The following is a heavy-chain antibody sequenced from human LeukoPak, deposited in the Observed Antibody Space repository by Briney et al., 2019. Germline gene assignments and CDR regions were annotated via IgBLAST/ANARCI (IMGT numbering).Heavy chain of an antibody. V-gene: IGHV3-7*01. CDR2: IKEDGTAK. Sequence: GGSLRLSCIASGLTFSYYWMHWVRQAPGKGLERVGNIKEDGTAKNYVVSVRGRFTISRDNAKNSLYLQMNSLRGEDTAVYYCTRDSGYNAFDIWGQGTMVTVSS. D-gene: IGHD5-12*01. CDR1: GLTFSYYW. CDR3: TRDSGYNAFDI. J-gene: IGHJ3*02.